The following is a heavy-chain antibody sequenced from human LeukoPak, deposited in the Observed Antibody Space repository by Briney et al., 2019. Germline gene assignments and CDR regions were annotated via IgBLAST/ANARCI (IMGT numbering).Heavy chain of an antibody. CDR3: ARELRPHSYGYGIDY. CDR2: INPNSGGT. V-gene: IGHV1-2*02. CDR1: GYTFTGYY. Sequence: ASVKVSCKASGYTFTGYYMHWMRQAPGQGLAWMGWINPNSGGTNYAQKFQGRVTMTRDTSISTTYMELSRLRSDDTAVYYCARELRPHSYGYGIDYWGQGTLVTVSS. D-gene: IGHD5-18*01. J-gene: IGHJ4*02.